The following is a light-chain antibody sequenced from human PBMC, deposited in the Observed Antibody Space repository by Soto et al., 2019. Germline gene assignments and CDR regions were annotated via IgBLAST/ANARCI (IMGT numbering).Light chain of an antibody. V-gene: IGKV3-15*01. CDR1: RSVDTD. J-gene: IGKJ1*01. CDR2: ATS. Sequence: EILMTQSPATLSVSPGDSATLSCRASRSVDTDLAWYQQKPGQAPRLLVFATSATATGVPDRFRGSRSGTGFTLTISSLQPEDSATYYCHQYYNRPPWTFGQGTKGEI. CDR3: HQYYNRPPWT.